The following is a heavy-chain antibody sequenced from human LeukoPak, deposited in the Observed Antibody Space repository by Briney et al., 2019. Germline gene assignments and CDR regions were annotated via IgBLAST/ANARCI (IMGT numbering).Heavy chain of an antibody. CDR1: GGSISSSSYY. J-gene: IGHJ4*02. CDR2: IYYSGST. V-gene: IGHV4-39*01. CDR3: APQGYSSSAPYDY. D-gene: IGHD6-6*01. Sequence: PSETLSLTCTVSGGSISSSSYYWGWIRQPPGKGLEWIGSIYYSGSTYYNPSLKSRVTISVDTSKNQFSLKLSSVTAADTAVYYCAPQGYSSSAPYDYWGQGTLVTVSS.